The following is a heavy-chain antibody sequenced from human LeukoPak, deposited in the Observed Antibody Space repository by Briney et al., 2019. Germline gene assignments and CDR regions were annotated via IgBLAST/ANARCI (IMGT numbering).Heavy chain of an antibody. Sequence: PSETLSLTCAVSGYSISSGYYWGWIRQPPGKGLEWTGSIYHSGSTYYNPSLKSRVTISVHTSKNQFSLKLTSVTAADTAVYFCARRVVTIGDDAFDIWGQGTMVTVSS. CDR1: GYSISSGYY. D-gene: IGHD3-22*01. J-gene: IGHJ3*02. CDR3: ARRVVTIGDDAFDI. CDR2: IYHSGST. V-gene: IGHV4-38-2*01.